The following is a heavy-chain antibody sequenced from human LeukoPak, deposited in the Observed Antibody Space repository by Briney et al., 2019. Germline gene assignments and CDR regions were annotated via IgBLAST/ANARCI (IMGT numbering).Heavy chain of an antibody. CDR3: AELGITMIGGV. Sequence: GGSLRLSCAASGFTFSRDWMTWVRQAPGKGLEWVSAISGSGGNTYYADSVKGRFTISRDNAKNSLYLQMNSLRAEDTAVYYCAELGITMIGGVWGKGTTVTISS. CDR1: GFTFSRDW. V-gene: IGHV3-23*01. D-gene: IGHD3-10*02. J-gene: IGHJ6*03. CDR2: ISGSGGNT.